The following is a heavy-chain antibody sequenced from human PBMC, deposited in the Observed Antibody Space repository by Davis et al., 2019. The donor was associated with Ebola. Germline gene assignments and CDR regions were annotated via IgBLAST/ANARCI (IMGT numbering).Heavy chain of an antibody. Sequence: AASVKVSCKASGFSFSTYAINWVRQAPGQGLEWMGWINTNTGNPTYAQGFTGRFVFSLDTSVSTAYLQISSLKAEDTAVYYCARGSSFDWLLPLGDLYGMDVWGKGTTVTVSS. J-gene: IGHJ6*04. CDR3: ARGSSFDWLLPLGDLYGMDV. CDR1: GFSFSTYA. D-gene: IGHD3-9*01. V-gene: IGHV7-4-1*02. CDR2: INTNTGNP.